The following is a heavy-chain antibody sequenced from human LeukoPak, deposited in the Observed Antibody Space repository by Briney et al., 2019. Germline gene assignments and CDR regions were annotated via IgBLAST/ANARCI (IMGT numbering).Heavy chain of an antibody. J-gene: IGHJ5*02. Sequence: ASVKVSCKASGYTFTSYAMNWVRQAPGQGLEWMGWINTNTGSPTYAQGFTGRFVFSLDTSVSTAYLQICSLKAEDTAVYYCARDYGSGSYEAWFDPWGQGTLVTVSS. CDR1: GYTFTSYA. CDR2: INTNTGSP. CDR3: ARDYGSGSYEAWFDP. V-gene: IGHV7-4-1*01. D-gene: IGHD3-10*01.